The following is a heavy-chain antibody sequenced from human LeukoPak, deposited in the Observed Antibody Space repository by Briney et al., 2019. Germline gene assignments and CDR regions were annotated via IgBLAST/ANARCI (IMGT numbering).Heavy chain of an antibody. CDR1: GFTFRSSW. CDR2: INSDGTLT. Sequence: GGSLRLSCAASGFTFRSSWMHWVRQVPEKGLVWVSRINSDGTLTTNADSVKGRFTISRDNSKNTLYLQMNSLRAEDTAVYYCARGIVALDYWGQGTLVTVSS. D-gene: IGHD5-12*01. J-gene: IGHJ4*02. CDR3: ARGIVALDY. V-gene: IGHV3-74*01.